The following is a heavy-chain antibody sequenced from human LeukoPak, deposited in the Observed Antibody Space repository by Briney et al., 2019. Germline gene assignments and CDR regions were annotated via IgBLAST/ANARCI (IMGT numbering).Heavy chain of an antibody. V-gene: IGHV3-9*01. CDR2: ISWNSGSI. CDR3: AKDIRGDDSGAFDI. D-gene: IGHD1-1*01. J-gene: IGHJ3*02. CDR1: GFTFDDYA. Sequence: GGSLRLSCAASGFTFDDYAMHWVRQAPGKGLEWVSGISWNSGSIGYADSVKGRFTISRDNAKNSLYLQMNSLRAEDTALYYCAKDIRGDDSGAFDIWGQGTMVTVSS.